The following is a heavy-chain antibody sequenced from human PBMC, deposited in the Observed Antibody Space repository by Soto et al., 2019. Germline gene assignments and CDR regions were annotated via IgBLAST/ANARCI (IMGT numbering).Heavy chain of an antibody. J-gene: IGHJ4*02. CDR2: LHYSVNT. CDR3: ACRRGEEKCNAASCYVTH. V-gene: IGHV4-39*01. Sequence: QLQLQESGPGLVKPSETLSLTCTVSGASISSTSYYWGWIRQPPRKGLEWIGSLHYSVNTYYNPSLKDRVTISVATSKNQSTLSVDSVTAAHTAVYFGACRRGEEKCNAASCYVTHWGQGTLVTVSS. CDR1: GASISSTSYY. D-gene: IGHD2-2*01.